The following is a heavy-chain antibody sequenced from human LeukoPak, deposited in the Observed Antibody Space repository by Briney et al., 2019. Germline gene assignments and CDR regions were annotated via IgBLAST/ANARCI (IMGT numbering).Heavy chain of an antibody. V-gene: IGHV3-30*18. Sequence: GGSLRLSCAASGFTFSSYGMHWVRQAPGKGLEWVAVISYDGSNKYYADSVKGRFTISRDNSKNTLYLQMNSLRAEDTAVYYCAKDVCSSTSCYSLAVNYYYYGMDVWGQGTTVTVSS. CDR3: AKDVCSSTSCYSLAVNYYYYGMDV. D-gene: IGHD2-2*01. J-gene: IGHJ6*02. CDR1: GFTFSSYG. CDR2: ISYDGSNK.